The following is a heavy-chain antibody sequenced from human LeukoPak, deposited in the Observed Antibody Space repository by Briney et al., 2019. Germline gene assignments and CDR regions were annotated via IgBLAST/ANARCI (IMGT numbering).Heavy chain of an antibody. CDR2: IYPGDYDT. D-gene: IGHD3-22*01. J-gene: IGHJ6*03. CDR3: ARHLPYYDSSGSNYYMDV. Sequence: ESLKIYCKGSGYRFTSYWIGWVRPMPGKGLEWMGIIYPGDYDTRYSPSFQGQVTISADKSISTAYLQWSSLKASDTAMYYCARHLPYYDSSGSNYYMDVWGKGTTVTISS. V-gene: IGHV5-51*01. CDR1: GYRFTSYW.